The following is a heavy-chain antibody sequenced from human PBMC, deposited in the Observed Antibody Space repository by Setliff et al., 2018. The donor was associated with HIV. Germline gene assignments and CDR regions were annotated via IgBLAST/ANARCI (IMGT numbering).Heavy chain of an antibody. CDR1: GVSISSSNW. CDR3: ARDQRLSY. Sequence: LRRTLSLTCAVSGVSISSSNWWTWVRQPPGKGLEWIGEVSHSGSTNYNPSLKSRVTISVDKSKNQFSLKLSSVTAADTAVYYCARDQRLSYWGQGTLVTVSS. CDR2: VSHSGST. V-gene: IGHV4-4*02. J-gene: IGHJ4*02.